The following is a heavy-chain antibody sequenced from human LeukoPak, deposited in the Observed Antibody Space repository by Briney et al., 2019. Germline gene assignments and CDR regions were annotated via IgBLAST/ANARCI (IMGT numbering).Heavy chain of an antibody. V-gene: IGHV3-53*01. CDR3: ARGDGYNYFDC. CDR2: IYPASTT. D-gene: IGHD5-24*01. J-gene: IGHJ4*02. Sequence: PGGSVTLFCAASGFTVSSNYMSWVGQAPGKGLEWVSVIYPASTTYYADSVKGRFTISRDNSKNTLSLQMNSLRAEDTAVYYCARGDGYNYFDCWGQGALVADPS. CDR1: GFTVSSNY.